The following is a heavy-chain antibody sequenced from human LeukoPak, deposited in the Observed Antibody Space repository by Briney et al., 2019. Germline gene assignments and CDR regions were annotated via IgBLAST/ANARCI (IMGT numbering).Heavy chain of an antibody. CDR1: GFSFSTYA. CDR3: AKSLYGGCDY. CDR2: VNGNGGST. D-gene: IGHD3-16*02. V-gene: IGHV3-23*01. Sequence: GGPLRLSCAASGFSFSTYAMSWVRQAPGKGLEWVSGVNGNGGSTSYADSVKGRFTIFRDDSKNTVYLQMNSLRVEDTAAYYCAKSLYGGCDYWGQGTVVTVSS. J-gene: IGHJ4*02.